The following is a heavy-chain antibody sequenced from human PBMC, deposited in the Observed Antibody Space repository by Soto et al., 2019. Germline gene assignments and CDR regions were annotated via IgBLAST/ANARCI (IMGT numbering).Heavy chain of an antibody. V-gene: IGHV3-23*01. CDR2: ISSTGLYT. CDR3: GKWWLLEKNWLGR. D-gene: IGHD2-21*01. Sequence: GGSLRLSCSASGFSFTTYGMSWVRQAPGKRLEWVSAISSTGLYTYLADSVKGRFTISRDNSKNTLYLQMNSLKVDDTSVYFCGKWWLLEKNWLGRLGQGTLVAVSS. J-gene: IGHJ5*02. CDR1: GFSFTTYG.